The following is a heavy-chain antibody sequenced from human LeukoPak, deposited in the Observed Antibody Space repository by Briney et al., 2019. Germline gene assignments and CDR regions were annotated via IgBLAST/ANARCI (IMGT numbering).Heavy chain of an antibody. CDR3: AKDKAFLSGYYEH. V-gene: IGHV3-30*02. CDR2: IRYDESDK. D-gene: IGHD3-22*01. CDR1: GFTFSNYG. J-gene: IGHJ1*01. Sequence: GGSLRLSCAASGFTFSNYGMHWVRQAPGKGLEWVAFIRYDESDKYYGDSVKGRFTISRDNSKNTLYLQMNSLRPEDTAVYYCAKDKAFLSGYYEHWGQGALLTVSS.